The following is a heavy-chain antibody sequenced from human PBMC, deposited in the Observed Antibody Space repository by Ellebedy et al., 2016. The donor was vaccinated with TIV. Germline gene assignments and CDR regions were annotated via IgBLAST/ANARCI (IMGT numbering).Heavy chain of an antibody. V-gene: IGHV4-59*01. CDR2: NYHSGAT. CDR3: VALGGSPLDS. CDR1: NASIDSYY. Sequence: MPSETLSLTCSVSNASIDSYYWTLNRQPAVKGLEWNGYNYHSGATNCNPSLQSRVTLSVDTSKQKFSLTISSVTAADSAVYYGVALGGSPLDSWGQGTPVTVSS. D-gene: IGHD3-10*01. J-gene: IGHJ4*02.